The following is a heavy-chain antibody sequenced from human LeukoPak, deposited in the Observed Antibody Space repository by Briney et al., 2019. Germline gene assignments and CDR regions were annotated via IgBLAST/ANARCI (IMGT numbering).Heavy chain of an antibody. D-gene: IGHD3-22*01. CDR3: ARGYYDSSGYYFDY. V-gene: IGHV4-61*01. Sequence: SETLSLTCTVSGGSINSGNYYWSWIRQPPGKGLEWIGYIYYSGSTNYNPSLKSRVTISVDTSKNQFSLKLSSVTAADTAVYYCARGYYDSSGYYFDYWGQGTLVTVSS. J-gene: IGHJ4*02. CDR2: IYYSGST. CDR1: GGSINSGNYY.